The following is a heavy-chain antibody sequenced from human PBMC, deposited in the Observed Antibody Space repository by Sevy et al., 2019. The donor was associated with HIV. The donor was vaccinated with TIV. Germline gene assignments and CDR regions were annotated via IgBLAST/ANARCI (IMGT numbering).Heavy chain of an antibody. Sequence: SQTLSLTCAISGDSVSSNSAAWNWIRQSPSRGLEWLGRTYYRSKWYNDYAVSVKSRITINPDTSKNQFSLQLNSVTPEDTAVYYCARRNRDYYGSGSYYPDFYYYYYMDVWGKGTTVTVSS. V-gene: IGHV6-1*01. CDR3: ARRNRDYYGSGSYYPDFYYYYYMDV. CDR2: TYYRSKWYN. J-gene: IGHJ6*03. CDR1: GDSVSSNSAA. D-gene: IGHD3-10*01.